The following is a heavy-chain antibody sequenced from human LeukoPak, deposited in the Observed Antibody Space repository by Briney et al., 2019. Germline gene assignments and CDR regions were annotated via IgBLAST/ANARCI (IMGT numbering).Heavy chain of an antibody. CDR3: ARSLYDSSGYYSMGFDY. CDR2: ISSSSSYI. V-gene: IGHV3-21*01. J-gene: IGHJ4*02. D-gene: IGHD3-22*01. CDR1: GFTFSSYS. Sequence: PGGSLRLSCAASGFTFSSYSMNWVRQAPGKGLEWVSSISSSSSYIYYADSVKCRFTISRDNAKNSLYLQMNSLRAEDTAVYYCARSLYDSSGYYSMGFDYWGQGTLVTVSS.